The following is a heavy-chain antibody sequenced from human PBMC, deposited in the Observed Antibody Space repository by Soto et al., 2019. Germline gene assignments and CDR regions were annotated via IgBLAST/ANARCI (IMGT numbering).Heavy chain of an antibody. D-gene: IGHD3-9*01. J-gene: IGHJ3*02. Sequence: GGSLRLSCAASGFTFSNAWMNWVRQAPGKGLEWVGRIKSKTDGGTTDYAAPVKGRFTISRDDSKNTLYLQMNSLKTEDTAVYYCTTVGPVLGRLRYFDHLDAFDIWGQGTMVTVSS. CDR3: TTVGPVLGRLRYFDHLDAFDI. CDR2: IKSKTDGGTT. V-gene: IGHV3-15*07. CDR1: GFTFSNAW.